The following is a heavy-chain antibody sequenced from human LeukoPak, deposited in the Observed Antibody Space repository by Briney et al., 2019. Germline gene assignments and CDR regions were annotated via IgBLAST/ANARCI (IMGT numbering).Heavy chain of an antibody. D-gene: IGHD3-10*01. V-gene: IGHV1-69*02. CDR3: ATTGDMVRGVFDY. Sequence: SVKVSCKASGGTFSSYTISWVRQAPGQGHEWMGRIIPILVRANYAQKFQGRVTITADKSTSTAYMELSSLRSEDTAVYYCATTGDMVRGVFDYWGQGTLVTVSS. CDR2: IIPILVRA. CDR1: GGTFSSYT. J-gene: IGHJ4*02.